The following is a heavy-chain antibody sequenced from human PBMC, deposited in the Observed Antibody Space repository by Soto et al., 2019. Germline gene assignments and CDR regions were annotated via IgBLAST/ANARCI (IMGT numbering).Heavy chain of an antibody. D-gene: IGHD3-10*01. Sequence: QAHLAQSGAEVKKPGSSVTVSCKASGGTFNGYGFSWVRQAPGQGLDWMGVIIPLYGTVNYAQKFQGRVSITADKSTSTTYMDLNSLRSDDTAVYYCARVRVIRGVIPSHFGLWGQGTQVTVST. J-gene: IGHJ4*02. CDR2: IIPLYGTV. CDR3: ARVRVIRGVIPSHFGL. V-gene: IGHV1-69*06. CDR1: GGTFNGYG.